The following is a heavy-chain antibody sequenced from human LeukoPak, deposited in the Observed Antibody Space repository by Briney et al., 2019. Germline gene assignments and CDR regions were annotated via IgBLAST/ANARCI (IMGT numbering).Heavy chain of an antibody. Sequence: ASVKVSCKASGGTFSSYAISWVRQAPGQGLEWMGGIIPIFGTANYAQKFQGRVTITADESTSTAYMELSSLRSEDTAVYYCATTAAGWRPYNWFDPWGQGTLVTVSS. CDR1: GGTFSSYA. CDR2: IIPIFGTA. CDR3: ATTAAGWRPYNWFDP. D-gene: IGHD6-13*01. J-gene: IGHJ5*02. V-gene: IGHV1-69*13.